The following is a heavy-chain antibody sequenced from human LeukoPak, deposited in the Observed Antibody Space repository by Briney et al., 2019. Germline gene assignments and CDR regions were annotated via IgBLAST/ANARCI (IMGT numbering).Heavy chain of an antibody. Sequence: PSETLSLTCAVYGGSFSGYYWSWIRQPPGKGLEWIGEINHSGSTNYNPSLKSRVTISVDTSKNQFSLKLSSVTAADTAVYYCARGGITMVRGAIFPFDYWGQGTLVTVSS. CDR1: GGSFSGYY. V-gene: IGHV4-34*01. CDR2: INHSGST. CDR3: ARGGITMVRGAIFPFDY. D-gene: IGHD3-10*01. J-gene: IGHJ4*02.